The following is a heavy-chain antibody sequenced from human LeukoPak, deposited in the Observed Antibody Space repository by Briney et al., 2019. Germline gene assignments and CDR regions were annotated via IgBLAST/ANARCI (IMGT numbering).Heavy chain of an antibody. CDR3: ARDGYYYDSSGYPRDAFDI. CDR1: GYSISSGYY. J-gene: IGHJ3*02. D-gene: IGHD3-22*01. CDR2: IYHRGST. Sequence: SETLSLTCTVSGYSISSGYYWGWIRQPPGKGLEWIGSIYHRGSTYYNPSLKSRVTISVDTSKNQFSLKLSSVTAADTAVYYCARDGYYYDSSGYPRDAFDIWGQGTMVTVSS. V-gene: IGHV4-38-2*02.